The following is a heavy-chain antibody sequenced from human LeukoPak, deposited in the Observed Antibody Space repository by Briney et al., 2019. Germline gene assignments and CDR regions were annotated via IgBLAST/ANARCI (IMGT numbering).Heavy chain of an antibody. Sequence: LGASVKVSCKASGYTFTGYYMHWVRQAPGQGLGWMGWINPNSGGTNYAQKFQGRVTMTRDTSISTAYMELSRLRSDDTAVYYCARDVAAVLHDAFDIWGQGTMVTVSS. J-gene: IGHJ3*02. D-gene: IGHD2-15*01. CDR1: GYTFTGYY. CDR3: ARDVAAVLHDAFDI. V-gene: IGHV1-2*03. CDR2: INPNSGGT.